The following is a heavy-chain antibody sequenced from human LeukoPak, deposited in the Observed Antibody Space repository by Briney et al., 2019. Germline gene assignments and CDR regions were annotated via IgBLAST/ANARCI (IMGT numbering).Heavy chain of an antibody. Sequence: ASVKVSCKASGYTFINYYIHWVRQAPGQGLEWMGRINPVSGATNSAQKFQGRVTMTRDNSITTAYMDLGSLRSDDTAVYYCAITYVNNAFDIWGQGTMVTVSS. D-gene: IGHD3-10*02. V-gene: IGHV1-2*06. CDR1: GYTFINYY. CDR3: AITYVNNAFDI. CDR2: INPVSGAT. J-gene: IGHJ3*02.